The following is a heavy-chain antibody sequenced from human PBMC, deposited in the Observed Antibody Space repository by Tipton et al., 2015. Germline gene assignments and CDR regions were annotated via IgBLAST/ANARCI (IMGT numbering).Heavy chain of an antibody. CDR1: GDSISTYY. CDR2: IYYSGRT. J-gene: IGHJ5*02. D-gene: IGHD3-22*01. Sequence: TLSLTCTVSGDSISTYYWSWIRQPPGKGLEWIGYIYYSGRTNYNPSLNSRVTISVDTSKNQFSLRLNSVTAADTAVYYCARCQDYYDSGGYYYVGWFDPWGQGALVTVSP. V-gene: IGHV4-59*01. CDR3: ARCQDYYDSGGYYYVGWFDP.